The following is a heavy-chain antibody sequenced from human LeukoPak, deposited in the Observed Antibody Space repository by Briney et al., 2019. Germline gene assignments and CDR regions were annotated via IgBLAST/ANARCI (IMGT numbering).Heavy chain of an antibody. Sequence: PGGSLRLSCAASGLTFSDYYMSWIRQAPGQGLEWLSYINIGGTNTPYADSVKGRFTISRDNAKKSLYLEMTNLRAEDTAVYYCATDGAGFDTWGQGVLVTVSS. V-gene: IGHV3-11*01. J-gene: IGHJ5*02. CDR2: INIGGTNT. CDR3: ATDGAGFDT. CDR1: GLTFSDYY.